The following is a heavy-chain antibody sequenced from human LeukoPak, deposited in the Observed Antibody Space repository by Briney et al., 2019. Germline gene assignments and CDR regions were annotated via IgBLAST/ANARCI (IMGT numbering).Heavy chain of an antibody. CDR1: GYTFTDYY. CDR3: ATVNRPFGYYGSGSYKAPFDY. V-gene: IGHV1-69-2*01. Sequence: ATVKISCKCSGYTFTDYYMHWVQQAPGKGTEWMGLVDPEDGETIDAEKFQGRVTRTADTSTDTAYMELISLRSEDTAVYYCATVNRPFGYYGSGSYKAPFDYWGQGTLVTVSS. J-gene: IGHJ4*02. D-gene: IGHD3-10*01. CDR2: VDPEDGET.